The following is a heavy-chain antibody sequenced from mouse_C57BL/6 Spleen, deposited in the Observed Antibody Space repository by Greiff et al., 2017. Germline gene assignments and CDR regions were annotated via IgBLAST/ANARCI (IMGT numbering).Heavy chain of an antibody. CDR1: GYTFTDYN. Sequence: EVQLQQSGPELVKPGASVKMSCKASGYTFTDYNMHWVKQSHGQSLEWIGYINPNNGGTSYNQKFKGKATLTVNQSASTAYMELRSLTSEDSAVYYCARRGYDDGYYGGYFDVWGTGTTVTVSS. CDR2: INPNNGGT. D-gene: IGHD2-3*01. V-gene: IGHV1-22*01. CDR3: ARRGYDDGYYGGYFDV. J-gene: IGHJ1*03.